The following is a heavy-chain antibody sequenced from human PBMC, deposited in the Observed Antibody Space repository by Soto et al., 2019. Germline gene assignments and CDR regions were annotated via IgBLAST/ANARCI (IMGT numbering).Heavy chain of an antibody. CDR1: GFTFSSYA. J-gene: IGHJ4*02. CDR3: ATVTAGNWNYPLDS. V-gene: IGHV3-23*01. CDR2: IGGSHGST. D-gene: IGHD1-7*01. Sequence: EVQLLESGGGLVQPGGSLRLSCGASGFTFSSYAMSWVRQVPGKGLEWVSTIGGSHGSTDYADSVKGRFTLSRDNSKNTLYLQMKSLRAEDTAVYYCATVTAGNWNYPLDSWGQGTLVTVSS.